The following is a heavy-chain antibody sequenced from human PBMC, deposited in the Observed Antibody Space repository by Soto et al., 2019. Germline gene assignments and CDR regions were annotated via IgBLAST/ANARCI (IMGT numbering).Heavy chain of an antibody. Sequence: GGSLRLSCTASGFTFGDYAMSWFRQAPGKGLEWVGFIRSKAYGGTTEYAASVKGRFTISRDDSKSIAYLQMNSLKTEDTAVYYCTRDRDGSGSYYRYWGQGTLVTVSS. D-gene: IGHD3-10*01. J-gene: IGHJ4*02. CDR1: GFTFGDYA. V-gene: IGHV3-49*03. CDR3: TRDRDGSGSYYRY. CDR2: IRSKAYGGTT.